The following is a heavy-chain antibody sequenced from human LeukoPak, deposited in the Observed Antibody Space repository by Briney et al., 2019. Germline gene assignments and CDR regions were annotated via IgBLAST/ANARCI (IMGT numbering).Heavy chain of an antibody. CDR2: IGYDGTNE. CDR1: EFTFSSHG. D-gene: IGHD3-10*01. CDR3: ARGASTLWFGELLPSPPFDY. Sequence: GGSLRLSCAASEFTFSSHGMHWVRQAPGKGLEWVAVIGYDGTNEYYADSVRGRFTISRDNSKNTLYLQMNSLRAEDTAMYYCARGASTLWFGELLPSPPFDYWGQGTLVTVSS. J-gene: IGHJ4*02. V-gene: IGHV3-33*01.